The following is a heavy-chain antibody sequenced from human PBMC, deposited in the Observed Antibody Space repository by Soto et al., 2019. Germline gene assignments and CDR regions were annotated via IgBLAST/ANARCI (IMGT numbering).Heavy chain of an antibody. CDR1: GFSLRTTGVG. J-gene: IGHJ4*02. Sequence: QITLKESGPTLVEPTQTLTLTCTYSGFSLRTTGVGVGWIRQPPGKALEWLGIIYWNDDKRYSPSLKNRFTLPRDISKRQVVLPMTNMDPVDTATYYCAHTWGLPFDYWGQGTLVIVSS. D-gene: IGHD3-16*01. CDR2: IYWNDDK. V-gene: IGHV2-5*01. CDR3: AHTWGLPFDY.